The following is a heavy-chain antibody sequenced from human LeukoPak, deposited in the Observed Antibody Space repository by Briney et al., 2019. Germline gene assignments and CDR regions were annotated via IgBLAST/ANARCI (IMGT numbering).Heavy chain of an antibody. V-gene: IGHV3-23*01. J-gene: IGHJ4*02. CDR2: ISASAATT. CDR1: RFTFSNYA. D-gene: IGHD6-13*01. Sequence: GGSLRLSCAASRFTFSNYAMTWVRQTPGKGLEWVSAISASAATTYYADNVKGPFNISRHNSKNTLYLQINSPRADDTALYYCAKGGSSWSYYFDYWGQGNLVTVSS. CDR3: AKGGSSWSYYFDY.